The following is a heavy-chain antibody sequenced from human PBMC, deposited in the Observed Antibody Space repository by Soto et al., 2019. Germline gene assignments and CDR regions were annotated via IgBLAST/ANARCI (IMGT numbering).Heavy chain of an antibody. Sequence: GASVKVSCKASGYTFTSYDINWVRQATGQGLEWMGRMNTNSGNTGYAQKFQGRVTMTRNTSISTAYMLLSSLRSEDTAVYYCARAFVVVPAVARAYYYYYMDVWGKGTTVTVSS. CDR1: GYTFTSYD. D-gene: IGHD2-2*01. CDR3: ARAFVVVPAVARAYYYYYMDV. CDR2: MNTNSGNT. J-gene: IGHJ6*03. V-gene: IGHV1-8*01.